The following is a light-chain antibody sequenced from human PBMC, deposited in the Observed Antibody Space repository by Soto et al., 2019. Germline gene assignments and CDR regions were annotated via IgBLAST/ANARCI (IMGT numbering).Light chain of an antibody. CDR1: QSISSN. CDR2: GTS. Sequence: EILMTQSPASLSVSPGERVILSCRATQSISSNLAWYQQKPGQAPRLLIYGTSTRATGIPARFSGSGSGTEFTLTITSLQSEDFALYVCQQYNNWPLTFGQGTRLEIK. J-gene: IGKJ5*01. V-gene: IGKV3-15*01. CDR3: QQYNNWPLT.